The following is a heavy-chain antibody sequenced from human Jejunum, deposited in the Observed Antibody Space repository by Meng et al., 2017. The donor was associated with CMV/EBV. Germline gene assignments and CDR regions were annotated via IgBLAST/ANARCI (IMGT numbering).Heavy chain of an antibody. D-gene: IGHD1-26*01. J-gene: IGHJ4*02. V-gene: IGHV3-30-3*01. CDR1: GFTFSSYA. CDR2: ISYDGSTA. CDR3: AREGHWEQRAPHFDY. Sequence: GFTFSSYAMTWGGQAPGKGLEWVAVISYDGSTAFYADSVKGRFTLSSDTSKNTLYLQMNSLRADDTAVYYCAREGHWEQRAPHFDYWGPGTLVTVSS.